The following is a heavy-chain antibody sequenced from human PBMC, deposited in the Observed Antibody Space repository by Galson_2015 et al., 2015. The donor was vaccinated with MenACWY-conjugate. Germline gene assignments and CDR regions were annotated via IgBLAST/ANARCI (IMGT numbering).Heavy chain of an antibody. J-gene: IGHJ4*02. D-gene: IGHD2-15*01. Sequence: SLRLSCAASGFTFSDYYMSWIRQAPGKGLEWVSYISSSSSYTNYADSVKGRFTISRDNAKNSLYLQMNSLRAEDTAVYYCARNEGEWEHCSGGSCYPYFDYWGQGTLVTVSS. CDR2: ISSSSSYT. CDR1: GFTFSDYY. CDR3: ARNEGEWEHCSGGSCYPYFDY. V-gene: IGHV3-11*06.